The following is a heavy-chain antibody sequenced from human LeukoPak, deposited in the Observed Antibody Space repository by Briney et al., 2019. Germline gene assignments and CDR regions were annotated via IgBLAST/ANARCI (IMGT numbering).Heavy chain of an antibody. Sequence: PGRSLRLSCAASGFTFSSYGMHWVRQAPGKGLEWVAVISYDGSNKYYADSVKGRFTISRDKSKNTLYLQMNSLRAEDTAVYYCAKSPRKLRYFDWLLSDPDYYYYGMDVWGKGTTVTVSS. CDR2: ISYDGSNK. V-gene: IGHV3-30*18. CDR3: AKSPRKLRYFDWLLSDPDYYYYGMDV. D-gene: IGHD3-9*01. J-gene: IGHJ6*04. CDR1: GFTFSSYG.